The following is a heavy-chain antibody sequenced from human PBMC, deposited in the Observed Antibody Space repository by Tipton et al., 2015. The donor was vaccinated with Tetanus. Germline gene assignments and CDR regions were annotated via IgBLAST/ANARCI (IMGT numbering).Heavy chain of an antibody. CDR2: ISYSGST. V-gene: IGHV4-61*08. CDR1: GGSVRSGDYQ. D-gene: IGHD3-16*01. CDR3: ARDQGGGRVARLNWIDP. J-gene: IGHJ5*02. Sequence: TLSLTCTVSGGSVRSGDYQWNWIRQPPGKGLEWLAYISYSGSTNSNYALKSRITISRDTSKNQISLKLTSVTAADTAVYYCARDQGGGRVARLNWIDPWGQGTLVTVSS.